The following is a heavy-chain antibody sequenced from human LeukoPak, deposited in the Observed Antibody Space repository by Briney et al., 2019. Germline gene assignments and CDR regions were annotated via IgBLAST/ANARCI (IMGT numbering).Heavy chain of an antibody. Sequence: GGSLRLSCAASGFTFTTYAMHWVRQAPGKGLEWVGLIKSKTDGGTTDYAAPVKGRFTISRDDSKNTLSLQMNSLKTEDTAVYYCTTEAYSSGSPGGYFDYWGQGILVTVSS. CDR1: GFTFTTYA. CDR2: IKSKTDGGTT. V-gene: IGHV3-15*01. D-gene: IGHD6-19*01. J-gene: IGHJ4*02. CDR3: TTEAYSSGSPGGYFDY.